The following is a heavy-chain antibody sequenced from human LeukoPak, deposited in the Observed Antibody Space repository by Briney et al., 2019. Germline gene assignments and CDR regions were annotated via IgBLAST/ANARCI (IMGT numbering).Heavy chain of an antibody. V-gene: IGHV3-7*01. Sequence: PGGSLRLSCAAPGFTFSRHWMSWVRQAPGKGLEWVANIKEDGSEKYYVDSVKGRFTISRDNAKNSLYLQMNSLRAEDTAVYYCARWTGYSMGGFDYWGQGTLVTVSS. CDR2: IKEDGSEK. J-gene: IGHJ4*02. CDR1: GFTFSRHW. D-gene: IGHD3/OR15-3a*01. CDR3: ARWTGYSMGGFDY.